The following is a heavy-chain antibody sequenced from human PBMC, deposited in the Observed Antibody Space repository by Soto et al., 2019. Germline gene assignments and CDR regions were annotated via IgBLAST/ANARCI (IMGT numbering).Heavy chain of an antibody. CDR2: ISSITDGGTT. Sequence: GGSLRLSCAAPGFTFYKASMSWVRQAPGKGLEWVGRISSITDGGTTDDAAPVKGRFTISRDDSKNTLYLQMNSLKTEDTAVYYCTTAPTTVYYHGMDVWGQGTTVTVSS. CDR3: TTAPTTVYYHGMDV. CDR1: GFTFYKAS. D-gene: IGHD4-4*01. V-gene: IGHV3-15*01. J-gene: IGHJ6*02.